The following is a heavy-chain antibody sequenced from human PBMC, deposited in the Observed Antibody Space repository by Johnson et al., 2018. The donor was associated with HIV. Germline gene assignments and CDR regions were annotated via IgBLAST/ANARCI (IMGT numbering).Heavy chain of an antibody. D-gene: IGHD2-15*01. CDR1: GFTFSSYA. CDR3: AKDIHMVAPRRAFDI. Sequence: EVQLVEFGGGLVQPGGSLRLSCAASGFTFSSYAMSWVRQAPGKGLEWVSAISWNSANIGYADSVKGRFTISRDNAKNSLYLQMNSLRAEDTALYYCAKDIHMVAPRRAFDIWGQGTMVIVTS. J-gene: IGHJ3*02. CDR2: ISWNSANI. V-gene: IGHV3-9*01.